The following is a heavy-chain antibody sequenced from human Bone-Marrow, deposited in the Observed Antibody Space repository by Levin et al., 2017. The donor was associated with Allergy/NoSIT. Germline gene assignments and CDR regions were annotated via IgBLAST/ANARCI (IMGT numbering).Heavy chain of an antibody. J-gene: IGHJ2*01. CDR1: GGAFSGYY. V-gene: IGHV4-34*01. D-gene: IGHD2-2*01. CDR2: INHSGSA. Sequence: KAGGSLRLSCAMSGGAFSGYYWNWIRQSPGKGLEWIGEINHSGSADYNPSLETRVSMSVDIIKKQFSLKLTSVTAADTGIYYCARGPYHGPWYFDFWGRGTLVDVSS. CDR3: ARGPYHGPWYFDF.